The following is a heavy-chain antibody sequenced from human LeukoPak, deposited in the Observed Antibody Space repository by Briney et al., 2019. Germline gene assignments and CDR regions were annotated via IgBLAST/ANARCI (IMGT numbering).Heavy chain of an antibody. D-gene: IGHD4-23*01. CDR1: GFTFSSYW. CDR3: ARRHRVYGGNSYDY. CDR2: INSDGSST. J-gene: IGHJ4*02. Sequence: PGGSLRLSCAASGFTFSSYWMHWVRQAPGKGLVWVSRINSDGSSTSYADSVKGRFTISRDNAKNSLYLQMNSLRAEDTAVYYCARRHRVYGGNSYDYWGQGTLVTVSS. V-gene: IGHV3-74*01.